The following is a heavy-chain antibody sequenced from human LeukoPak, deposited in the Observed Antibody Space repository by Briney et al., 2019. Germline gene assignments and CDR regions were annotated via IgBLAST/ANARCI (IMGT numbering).Heavy chain of an antibody. Sequence: PGGSLRLSCAASGFTFSSYWMHWVRQAPGTGLVWVSRIHTDGSSTSYADSVKGRFTISRDNAKNTLYLQMNSLRAEDTAVYYCARDRDGYSAIYWGQGTLVTVSS. D-gene: IGHD6-13*01. J-gene: IGHJ4*02. CDR3: ARDRDGYSAIY. CDR1: GFTFSSYW. CDR2: IHTDGSST. V-gene: IGHV3-74*01.